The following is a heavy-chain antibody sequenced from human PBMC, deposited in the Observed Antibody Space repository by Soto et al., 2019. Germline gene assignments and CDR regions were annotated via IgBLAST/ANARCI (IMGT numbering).Heavy chain of an antibody. J-gene: IGHJ4*02. CDR1: GGSISSSSYY. CDR3: ARRDYSTSSLGPFDY. CDR2: IYYSGST. V-gene: IGHV4-39*07. D-gene: IGHD6-6*01. Sequence: SETLSLTCTVSGGSISSSSYYWGWIRQPPGKGLEWIGSIYYSGSTYYNPSLKSRVTISVDTSKNQFSLNLTSVTAADTAFYFCARRDYSTSSLGPFDYWGQGILVTVSS.